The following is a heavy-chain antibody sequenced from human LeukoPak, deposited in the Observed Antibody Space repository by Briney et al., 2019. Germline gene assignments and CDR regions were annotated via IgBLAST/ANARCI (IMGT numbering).Heavy chain of an antibody. CDR3: ANDFDY. Sequence: GGSLRLSCAASGFTFNTYAMTWVRQAPGKGLEWVSTISGSNDNTYYADSVKGRFTISRDNSKNTLYLQMNSLRADDTALYYCANDFDYWGQGTLVTVSS. CDR2: ISGSNDNT. V-gene: IGHV3-23*01. J-gene: IGHJ4*02. CDR1: GFTFNTYA.